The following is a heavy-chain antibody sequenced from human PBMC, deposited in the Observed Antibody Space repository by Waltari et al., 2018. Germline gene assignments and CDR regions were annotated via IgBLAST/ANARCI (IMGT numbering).Heavy chain of an antibody. D-gene: IGHD1-26*01. Sequence: QVQLVESGGGVVQPGRSLRLSCAASGFTFSSYAMHWVRQAPGKGLEWVAVISYDGSNKYYADSVKGRFTISRDNSKNTLYLQMNSLRAEDTAVYYCAALVGATIVDYWGQGTLVTVSS. CDR3: AALVGATIVDY. V-gene: IGHV3-30-3*01. CDR1: GFTFSSYA. J-gene: IGHJ4*02. CDR2: ISYDGSNK.